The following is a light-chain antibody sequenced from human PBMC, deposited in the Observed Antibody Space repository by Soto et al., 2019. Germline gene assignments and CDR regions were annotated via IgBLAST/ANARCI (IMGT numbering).Light chain of an antibody. CDR1: SSDIGGYNY. V-gene: IGLV2-14*03. CDR3: SSYTTSSTYV. J-gene: IGLJ1*01. Sequence: QSALTQPASVSGSPGQSIAISCTGTSSDIGGYNYVSWYRHHPGKAPEVMIYDVSNRPSGVSDRFSGSKSGNTASLTISGLQAEDEADYYCSSYTTSSTYVFGTGTKLIVL. CDR2: DVS.